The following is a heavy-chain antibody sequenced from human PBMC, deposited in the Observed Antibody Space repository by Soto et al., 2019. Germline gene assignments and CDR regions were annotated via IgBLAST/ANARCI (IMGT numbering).Heavy chain of an antibody. V-gene: IGHV4-59*08. CDR2: IYYSGST. Sequence: TQETLSLTCTVSGGSISRYDMSWIRQPPGKGLEWIGYIYYSGSTNYNPSLKSRVTISVDTSKNQFSLKLSSVTAADTAVYYCARGRFRLGELSLDFDYWSQGTLVTVS. CDR1: GGSISRYD. D-gene: IGHD3-16*02. CDR3: ARGRFRLGELSLDFDY. J-gene: IGHJ4*02.